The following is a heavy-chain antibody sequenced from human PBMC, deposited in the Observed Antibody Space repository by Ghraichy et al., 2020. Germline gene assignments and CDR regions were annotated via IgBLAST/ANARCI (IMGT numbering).Heavy chain of an antibody. CDR1: GFNFASYS. Sequence: GVLNISCVGSGFNFASYSMNWVRQSPGKRLEWVSYITSSSSFRSYADSVKGRFTISRDNGQNSLSLQMNSLTDEDTGVYYCARGSTVVRFFYYDGMDVWGQGTTVTVSS. V-gene: IGHV3-48*02. J-gene: IGHJ6*02. CDR2: ITSSSSFR. CDR3: ARGSTVVRFFYYDGMDV. D-gene: IGHD4-23*01.